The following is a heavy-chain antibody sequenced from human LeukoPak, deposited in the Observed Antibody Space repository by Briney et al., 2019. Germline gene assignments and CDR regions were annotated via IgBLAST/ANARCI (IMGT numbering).Heavy chain of an antibody. Sequence: SETLSLTCTVSGGSISSSSYYWGWIRQPPGKGLEWIGSIYYSGSTYYNLSLKSRVTISVDTSKNQFSLKLSSVTAADTAVYYCARHPVLGYCSSTSCHMVPWGQGTLVTVSS. CDR3: ARHPVLGYCSSTSCHMVP. D-gene: IGHD2-2*02. CDR1: GGSISSSSYY. CDR2: IYYSGST. V-gene: IGHV4-39*01. J-gene: IGHJ5*02.